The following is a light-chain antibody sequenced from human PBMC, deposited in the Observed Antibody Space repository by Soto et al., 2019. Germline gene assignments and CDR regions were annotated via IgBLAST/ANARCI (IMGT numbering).Light chain of an antibody. CDR1: QDISNY. CDR3: QQYDNLPT. Sequence: DLQMTQSPSSLSASVGDRVTITCQASQDISNYLNWYQQKPGKAPKLLIYDASNLETGVPSRFSGSGSGTDFHFTISRLQPEDIATYYCQQYDNLPTFGQGTRLEIK. J-gene: IGKJ5*01. CDR2: DAS. V-gene: IGKV1-33*01.